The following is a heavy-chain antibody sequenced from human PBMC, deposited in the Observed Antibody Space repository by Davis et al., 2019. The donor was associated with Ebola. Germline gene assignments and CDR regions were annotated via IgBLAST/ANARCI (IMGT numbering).Heavy chain of an antibody. D-gene: IGHD6-19*01. Sequence: SETLSLTCTVSGGSISSSSYYWGWIRQPPGKGLEWIGSIYYSGSTYYNPSLKSRGTISVDTSKNQFSLKLGSVTAADTAVYYCARSSGWGGGVFDYWGQGTLVTVSS. J-gene: IGHJ4*02. CDR1: GGSISSSSYY. CDR2: IYYSGST. CDR3: ARSSGWGGGVFDY. V-gene: IGHV4-39*01.